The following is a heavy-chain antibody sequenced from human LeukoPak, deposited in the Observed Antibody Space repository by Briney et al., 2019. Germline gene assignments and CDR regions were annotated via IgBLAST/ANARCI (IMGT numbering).Heavy chain of an antibody. CDR1: AFTFRSYA. J-gene: IGHJ4*02. CDR2: ISGSGGST. D-gene: IGHD3-10*01. Sequence: GGSLTLSCPASAFTFRSYAMSWVRQAPGKGLEWVSAISGSGGSTYYADSVKGRFTISRDNSKNTLSLQMNSLRAEDTAVYYCATLWFGELGLYWGQGTLVSVSS. CDR3: ATLWFGELGLY. V-gene: IGHV3-23*01.